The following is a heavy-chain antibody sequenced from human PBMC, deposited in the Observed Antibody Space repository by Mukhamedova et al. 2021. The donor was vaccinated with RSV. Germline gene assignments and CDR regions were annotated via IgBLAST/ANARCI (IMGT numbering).Heavy chain of an antibody. Sequence: FQGRVTITADKSTSTAYMELSSLRPDDTAVYYCARGNIAMYYFDFWGQGTLITGSS. V-gene: IGHV1-69*04. J-gene: IGHJ4*02. CDR3: ARGNIAMYYFDF. D-gene: IGHD2-8*01.